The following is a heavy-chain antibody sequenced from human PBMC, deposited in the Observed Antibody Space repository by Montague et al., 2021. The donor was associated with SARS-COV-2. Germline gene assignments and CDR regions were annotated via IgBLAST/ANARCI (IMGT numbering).Heavy chain of an antibody. CDR1: GGSFSGYY. CDR2: INHSGST. CDR3: ARTGHCSSTSCQGYYYYGMDV. V-gene: IGHV4-34*01. J-gene: IGHJ6*02. Sequence: SETLSPTCAVYGGSFSGYYWSWIRQPPGKGLEWIGEINHSGSTNXNPSLKSRVTISVDASKNQFSLKLSSVTAADTAVYYCARTGHCSSTSCQGYYYYGMDVWGQGTTVTVSS. D-gene: IGHD2-2*01.